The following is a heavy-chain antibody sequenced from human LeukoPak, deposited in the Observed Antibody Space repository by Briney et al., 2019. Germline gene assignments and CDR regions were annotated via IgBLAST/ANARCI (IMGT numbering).Heavy chain of an antibody. D-gene: IGHD1-26*01. CDR2: IYSGGST. Sequence: PGGSLRLSCAASGFTVSSNYMSWVREAPGKGLEWGSVIYSGGSTYYADSVKGRFTISRDNSKNTLYLQMNSLRAEDTAVLYCAGEAYSGSYYVDYWAKETLVPVP. J-gene: IGHJ4*02. CDR1: GFTVSSNY. V-gene: IGHV3-53*01. CDR3: AGEAYSGSYYVDY.